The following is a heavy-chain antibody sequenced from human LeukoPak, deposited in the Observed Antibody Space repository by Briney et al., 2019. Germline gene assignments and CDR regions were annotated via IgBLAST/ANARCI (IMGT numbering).Heavy chain of an antibody. V-gene: IGHV1-18*01. Sequence: ASVKVSCKASGYTFTSYGISWVRQAPGRGLEWMGWISAYNGNTNYAQKLQGRVTMTRDTSTSTAYMELRSLRSEDTAVYYCARRPRVYYYMDVWGKGTTVTVSS. CDR3: ARRPRVYYYMDV. J-gene: IGHJ6*03. CDR1: GYTFTSYG. CDR2: ISAYNGNT.